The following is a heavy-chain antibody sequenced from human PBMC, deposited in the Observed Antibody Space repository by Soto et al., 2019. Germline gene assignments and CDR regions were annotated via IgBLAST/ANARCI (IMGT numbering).Heavy chain of an antibody. Sequence: SETLSLTCTISGGFINTYYWSWIRQPPGKGLEWIGYIHNSGSTNHNPSLKSRLTISVDMSKNQFSLKLTSVTAADTAVYYCASGGLPAGKPSPYSAMDVWGQGTTVTFSS. CDR2: IHNSGST. V-gene: IGHV4-59*01. D-gene: IGHD6-13*01. CDR3: ASGGLPAGKPSPYSAMDV. J-gene: IGHJ6*02. CDR1: GGFINTYY.